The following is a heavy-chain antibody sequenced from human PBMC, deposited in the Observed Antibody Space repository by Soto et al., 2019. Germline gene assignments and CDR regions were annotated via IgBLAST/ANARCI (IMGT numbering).Heavy chain of an antibody. CDR1: GGTFSSYA. Sequence: SVKVSCKATGGTFSSYAISWVRQAPGQGLEWMGGIIPIFGTANYAQKFQGRVTITADESTSTAYMELSSLRSEDTAVYYCARDSIPIGSRSLDDAFDLWCQGTMVTVSS. CDR3: ARDSIPIGSRSLDDAFDL. D-gene: IGHD6-13*01. J-gene: IGHJ3*01. V-gene: IGHV1-69*13. CDR2: IIPIFGTA.